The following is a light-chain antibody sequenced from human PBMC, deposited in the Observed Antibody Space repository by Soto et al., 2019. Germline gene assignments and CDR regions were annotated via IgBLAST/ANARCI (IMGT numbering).Light chain of an antibody. CDR2: DVT. CDR3: CSYAGGYIYL. CDR1: GNDVGAYNY. J-gene: IGLJ1*01. Sequence: SARTPPRSVSGSPGQSVTSSCTGTGNDVGAYNYVSWYQQHPGRPPKLMIYDVTKWPSGVPERFSGSKSGNTASLTISGLQAEDEADYFCCSYAGGYIYLFGTGTKVTV. V-gene: IGLV2-11*01.